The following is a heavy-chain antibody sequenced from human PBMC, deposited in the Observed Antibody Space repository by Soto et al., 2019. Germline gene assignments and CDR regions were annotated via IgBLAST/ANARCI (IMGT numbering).Heavy chain of an antibody. D-gene: IGHD3-3*01. Sequence: PSETLSLTCTVSGGSISTSNYYWGWVRQPPGKGLDWIGNIYYSGTTYYNPSLKSRVTISVDRSKNQFSLKLSSVTAADTAVYYCARGGGFWSGYDAFDIWGQGTMVTVS. CDR3: ARGGGFWSGYDAFDI. V-gene: IGHV4-39*07. CDR2: IYYSGTT. J-gene: IGHJ3*02. CDR1: GGSISTSNYY.